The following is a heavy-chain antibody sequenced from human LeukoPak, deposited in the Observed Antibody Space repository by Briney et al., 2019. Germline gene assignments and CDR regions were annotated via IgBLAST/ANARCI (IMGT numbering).Heavy chain of an antibody. CDR1: GGTFSSYA. J-gene: IGHJ5*02. V-gene: IGHV1-69*06. Sequence: GASVKVSFTASGGTFSSYAISWVRQAPGQGLEWMGGIIPIFGTANYAQKFQGRVTITADKSTSTAYMELSSLRSEDTAVYYCARRADYYGSGLFDPWGQGTLVTVSS. CDR3: ARRADYYGSGLFDP. CDR2: IIPIFGTA. D-gene: IGHD3-10*01.